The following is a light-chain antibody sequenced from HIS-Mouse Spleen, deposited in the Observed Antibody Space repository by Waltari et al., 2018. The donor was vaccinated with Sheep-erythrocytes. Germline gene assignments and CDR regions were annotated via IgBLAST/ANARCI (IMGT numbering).Light chain of an antibody. CDR3: CSYAGSYNHV. CDR2: DVS. V-gene: IGLV2-11*01. Sequence: QSALTQPRSVSGSPGQSVTISCTGTSSDVGGYNYVSWYQQHPGKAPKLMIYDVSKRPSGVLDRCSGSKAGHTACLTIAGLQAEDEADYYCCSYAGSYNHVFATGTKVTVL. J-gene: IGLJ1*01. CDR1: SSDVGGYNY.